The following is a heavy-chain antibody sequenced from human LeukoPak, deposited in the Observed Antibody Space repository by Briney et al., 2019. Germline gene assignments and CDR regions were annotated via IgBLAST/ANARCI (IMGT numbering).Heavy chain of an antibody. CDR1: GYTFTSYD. Sequence: ASVKVSCKASGYTFTSYDINWVRQAPGQGLEWMGWISAYNGNTNYAQKLQGRVTMTTDTSTSTAYMELRSLRSDDTAVYYCARLVAGTETYYGMDVWGQGTTVTVSS. CDR2: ISAYNGNT. V-gene: IGHV1-18*01. CDR3: ARLVAGTETYYGMDV. J-gene: IGHJ6*02. D-gene: IGHD6-19*01.